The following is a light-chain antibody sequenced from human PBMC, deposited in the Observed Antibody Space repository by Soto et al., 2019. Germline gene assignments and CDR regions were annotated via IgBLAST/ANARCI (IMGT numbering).Light chain of an antibody. CDR1: STDVGRYHY. V-gene: IGLV2-14*01. CDR3: SSYTSDSTDV. J-gene: IGLJ1*01. CDR2: DVS. Sequence: QSALTQPASVSGSPGQSITISCTGTSTDVGRYHYVSWYQQHPGKAPKLMIYDVSNRTSGVSSRFSGSKSGITASLTISGLQAEDDADYYCSSYTSDSTDVFGTGTKLTVL.